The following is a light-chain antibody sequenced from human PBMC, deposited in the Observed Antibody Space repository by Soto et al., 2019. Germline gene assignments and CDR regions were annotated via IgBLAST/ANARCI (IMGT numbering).Light chain of an antibody. J-gene: IGKJ2*01. V-gene: IGKV4-1*01. CDR2: DAS. CDR1: RTVLSTADNQNF. Sequence: DIAMTQSPDSLVVSLGERATINCKSGRTVLSTADNQNFLAWYQQRPGQPPKLLIYDASTRASGVPDRFIGSGSATEFTLTVAGLQPEDVAVYYCLQYYSSPYSFGQGTRLEI. CDR3: LQYYSSPYS.